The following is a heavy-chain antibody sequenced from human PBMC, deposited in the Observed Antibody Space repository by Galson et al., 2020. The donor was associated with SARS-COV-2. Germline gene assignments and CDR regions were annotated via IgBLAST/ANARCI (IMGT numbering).Heavy chain of an antibody. J-gene: IGHJ4*02. D-gene: IGHD3-10*01. CDR3: ARESWFGELLPSGAIDY. CDR2: ISSSGSTI. Sequence: GGSLRLSCAASGFTFSSYEMNWVRQAPGKGLEWVSYISSSGSTIYYADSVKGRFTISRDNAKNSLYLQMNSLRAEDTAVYYCARESWFGELLPSGAIDYWGQGTLVTVSS. CDR1: GFTFSSYE. V-gene: IGHV3-48*03.